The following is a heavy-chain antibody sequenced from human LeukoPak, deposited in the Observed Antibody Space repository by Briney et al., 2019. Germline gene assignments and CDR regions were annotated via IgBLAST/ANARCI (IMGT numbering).Heavy chain of an antibody. CDR3: XXDQXRFLEWHWYFDL. J-gene: IGHJ2*01. D-gene: IGHD3-3*01. CDR1: GFTFSSYA. Sequence: GGSLRLSCAASGFTFSSYAMSWVRQAPGKGLEWVSAISGSGGSTYYADSVKGRFTISRDNSKNTLYLQMNSLRAEDTAVYYXXXDQXRFLEWHWYFDLWGRGTLVTVSS. CDR2: ISGSGGST. V-gene: IGHV3-23*01.